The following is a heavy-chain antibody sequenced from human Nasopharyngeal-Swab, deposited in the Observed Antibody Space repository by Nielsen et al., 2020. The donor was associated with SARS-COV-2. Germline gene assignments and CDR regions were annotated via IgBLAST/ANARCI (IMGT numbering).Heavy chain of an antibody. D-gene: IGHD3-22*01. J-gene: IGHJ5*02. CDR1: GGSISSSSYY. Sequence: SATLSLTCTVSGGSISSSSYYWGWIRRPPGKGLVWIGSIYYSGSTYYNPSLKSRVTISVDTSKNQFSLKLSSVTAADTAVYYCARPYYDSSGYDAWFDPWGQGTLVTVSS. CDR3: ARPYYDSSGYDAWFDP. CDR2: IYYSGST. V-gene: IGHV4-39*01.